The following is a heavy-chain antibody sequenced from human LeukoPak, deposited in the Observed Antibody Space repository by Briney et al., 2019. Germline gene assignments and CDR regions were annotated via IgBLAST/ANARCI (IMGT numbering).Heavy chain of an antibody. Sequence: SETLSLTCTVSGGSISTSSYYWGWIRQHPGKGLEWIGSIYYSGTTHYNSSLKSRVTMSVDTSKNKFSLKLSSVTAADTAVYYCGRLLITALRGPNRMDVWGQGTRVTVS. CDR2: IYYSGTT. V-gene: IGHV4-39*01. CDR3: GRLLITALRGPNRMDV. D-gene: IGHD3-10*01. J-gene: IGHJ6*02. CDR1: GGSISTSSYY.